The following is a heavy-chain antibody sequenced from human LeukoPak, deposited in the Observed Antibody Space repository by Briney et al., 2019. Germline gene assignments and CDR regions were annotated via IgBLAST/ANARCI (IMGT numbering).Heavy chain of an antibody. D-gene: IGHD5-12*01. CDR3: ARSRTGYSGYSRPYYFDY. V-gene: IGHV4-34*01. J-gene: IGHJ4*02. Sequence: PSETLSLTCTVSGGSISSYYWSWIRQPPGKGLEWIGEINHSGSTNYNPSLKSRVTISVDTSKNQFSLKLSSVTAADTAVYYCARSRTGYSGYSRPYYFDYWGQGTLVTVSS. CDR1: GGSISSYY. CDR2: INHSGST.